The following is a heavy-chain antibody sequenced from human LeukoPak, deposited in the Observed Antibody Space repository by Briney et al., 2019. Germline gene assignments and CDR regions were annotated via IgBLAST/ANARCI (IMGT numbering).Heavy chain of an antibody. Sequence: PGGSLRLSCAASGFTFSSYAMHWVRQAPGKGLEWVAVISYDGSNKYYAGSVKGRFTISRDNSKNTLYLQMNSLRAEDTAVYYCAGGSWSYYNAEYFQHWGQGTLVTVSS. CDR2: ISYDGSNK. CDR3: AGGSWSYYNAEYFQH. J-gene: IGHJ1*01. D-gene: IGHD3-10*01. V-gene: IGHV3-30-3*01. CDR1: GFTFSSYA.